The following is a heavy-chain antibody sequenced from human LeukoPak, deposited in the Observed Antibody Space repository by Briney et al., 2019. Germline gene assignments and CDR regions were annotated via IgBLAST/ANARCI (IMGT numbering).Heavy chain of an antibody. CDR1: RFMFSAYR. Sequence: GGSLRLSCAASRFMFSAYRMNWVRQVPGRGLEWISDISSTGSTIYYGESMKGRFTISRDNAKNSLYLQMNSLRAEDTAVYYCAIGLGAFDIWGQGTMVTVSS. J-gene: IGHJ3*02. CDR3: AIGLGAFDI. CDR2: ISSTGSTI. D-gene: IGHD1-26*01. V-gene: IGHV3-48*04.